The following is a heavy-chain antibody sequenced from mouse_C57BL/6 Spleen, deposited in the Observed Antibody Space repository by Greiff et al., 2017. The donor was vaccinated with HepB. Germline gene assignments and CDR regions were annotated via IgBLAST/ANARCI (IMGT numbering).Heavy chain of an antibody. CDR2: ISDGGSYT. J-gene: IGHJ2*01. Sequence: EVMLVESGGGLVKPGGSLKLSCAASGFTFSSYAMSWVRQTPEKRLEWVATISDGGSYTYYPDNVKGRFTISRDNAKNNLYLQMSHLKSEDTAMYYCARDGATIVTTRAYFDYWGQGTTLTVSS. V-gene: IGHV5-4*01. D-gene: IGHD2-5*01. CDR3: ARDGATIVTTRAYFDY. CDR1: GFTFSSYA.